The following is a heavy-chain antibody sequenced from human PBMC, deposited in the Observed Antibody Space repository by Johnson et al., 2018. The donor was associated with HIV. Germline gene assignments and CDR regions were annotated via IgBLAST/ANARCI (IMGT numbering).Heavy chain of an antibody. CDR2: ISYDGSNK. V-gene: IGHV3-30-3*01. J-gene: IGHJ3*02. D-gene: IGHD3-16*01. CDR1: GFTFSSYA. Sequence: QVQLVESGGGVVQPGRSLRLSCAASGFTFSSYALHWVRQAPGKGLQWVAVISYDGSNKYYADSVKGRFPISRDNSKNTLHLQMNSLRAADTAVYYCAKVMTASSVNSFGGVIDASDIWGQGTMVTVS. CDR3: AKVMTASSVNSFGGVIDASDI.